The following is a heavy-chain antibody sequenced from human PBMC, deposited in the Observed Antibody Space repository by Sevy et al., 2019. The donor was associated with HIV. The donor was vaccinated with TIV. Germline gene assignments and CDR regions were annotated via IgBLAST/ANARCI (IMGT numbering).Heavy chain of an antibody. CDR2: INYNGIT. Sequence: SETLSLTCTVSGASISSSGYYWGWIRQPPGKGLEWIATINYNGITFYNPSLKSRITISADTSRNQFSLDLKSVTAADTVIYYCAGPILTYNNGWSYYDYWGQGTVVTVSS. CDR3: AGPILTYNNGWSYYDY. D-gene: IGHD3-10*01. V-gene: IGHV4-39*01. CDR1: GASISSSGYY. J-gene: IGHJ4*02.